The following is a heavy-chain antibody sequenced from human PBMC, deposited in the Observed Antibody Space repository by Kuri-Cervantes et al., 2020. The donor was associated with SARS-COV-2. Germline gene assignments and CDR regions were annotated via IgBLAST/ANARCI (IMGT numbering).Heavy chain of an antibody. CDR2: VYYSGST. Sequence: SETLSLTCTVSGGSISSQSYYWGWIRQPPGKGLEWIGSVYYSGSTNYNPSLKSRVIISVDTSKNQFSLKLSSVTAADTAVYYCARESSSSWYWFDPWGQGTLVTVSS. CDR3: ARESSSSWYWFDP. CDR1: GGSISSQSYY. J-gene: IGHJ5*02. V-gene: IGHV4-39*07. D-gene: IGHD6-13*01.